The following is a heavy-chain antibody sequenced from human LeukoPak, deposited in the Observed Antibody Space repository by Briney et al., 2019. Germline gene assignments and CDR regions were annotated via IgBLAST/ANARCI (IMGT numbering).Heavy chain of an antibody. V-gene: IGHV1-2*02. CDR1: GYTFTGYY. CDR2: SNPNSGGT. D-gene: IGHD3-3*01. Sequence: GASVKVSCKASGYTFTGYYMHWVRQAPVQGLEWMGGSNPNSGGTNYAQKFQGRVTMTRDTSISTAYMELSRLRSDDTAVYYCARTYYDFWRDYYYYYGMDVWGQGTTVTVSS. CDR3: ARTYYDFWRDYYYYYGMDV. J-gene: IGHJ6*02.